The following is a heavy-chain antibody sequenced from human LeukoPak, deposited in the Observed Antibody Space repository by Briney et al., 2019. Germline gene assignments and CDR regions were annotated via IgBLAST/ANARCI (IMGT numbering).Heavy chain of an antibody. CDR3: AKAAGYDIVYYYYGMDV. V-gene: IGHV3-23*01. CDR2: ISGSGGST. CDR1: GFTFSSYA. Sequence: GESLRLSCAASGFTFSSYAMSWVRQAPGKGLEWVSAISGSGGSTYYADSVKGRFTISRDNSKNTLYLQMNSLRAEDTAVYYCAKAAGYDIVYYYYGMDVWGQGTTVTVSS. D-gene: IGHD3-9*01. J-gene: IGHJ6*02.